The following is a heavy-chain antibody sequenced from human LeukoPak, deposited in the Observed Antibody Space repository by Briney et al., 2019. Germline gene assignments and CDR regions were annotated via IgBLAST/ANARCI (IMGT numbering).Heavy chain of an antibody. CDR3: ARGDVLLWFGELTFDY. J-gene: IGHJ4*02. V-gene: IGHV3-21*04. D-gene: IGHD3-10*01. CDR2: ISSSSRHI. CDR1: GFTFSSYT. Sequence: PGGSLRLSCAASGFTFSSYTMNWVRQAPGKGLEWVSSISSSSRHIYYADSVKGRVTISRDNVKNSLYLQMNSLRAEDTAVYYCARGDVLLWFGELTFDYWGQGTLVTVSS.